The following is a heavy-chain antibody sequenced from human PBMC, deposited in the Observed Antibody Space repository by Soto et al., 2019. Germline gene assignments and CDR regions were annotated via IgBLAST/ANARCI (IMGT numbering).Heavy chain of an antibody. CDR2: ISYDGSNK. J-gene: IGHJ4*02. CDR3: ARDFDY. Sequence: QVQLVESGGGVVQPGRSLRLSCAASGFTFSSYAMHWVRQAPGKGLEWVAVISYDGSNKYYAVSVKGRFTISRDNSKNTLYLQMNSLRAEDTAVYYCARDFDYWGQGTLVTVSS. CDR1: GFTFSSYA. V-gene: IGHV3-30-3*01.